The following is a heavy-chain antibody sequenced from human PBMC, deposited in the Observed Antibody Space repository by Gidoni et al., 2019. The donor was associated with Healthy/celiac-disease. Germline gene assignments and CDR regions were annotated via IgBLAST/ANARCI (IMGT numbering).Heavy chain of an antibody. CDR2: TYTSGNP. CDR1: GGSISTYY. J-gene: IGHJ4*02. CDR3: AREGEGGSFDY. Sequence: QVQLQESGPGLVKPSETLSLTCPVSGGSISTYYWIWIRPPAGKALEWSGRTYTSGNPNNNPPLKSRVTMSVDTSQNQFSLKLNSVTAADTAVYYCAREGEGGSFDYWGQGTLVTVSS. V-gene: IGHV4-4*07. D-gene: IGHD3-10*01.